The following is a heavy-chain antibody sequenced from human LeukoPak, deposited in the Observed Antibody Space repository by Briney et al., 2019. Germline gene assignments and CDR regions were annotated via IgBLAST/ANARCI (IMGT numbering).Heavy chain of an antibody. Sequence: SVKVSCKASGFTFTSSAMQWVRQARGQRLEWIGWIVVGSGNTNYAQKFQGRVTITTDESTSTAYMELSSLRSEDTAVYYCARDREMATIIGAGLSAFGIWGQGTMVTVSS. CDR2: IVVGSGNT. J-gene: IGHJ3*02. CDR3: ARDREMATIIGAGLSAFGI. V-gene: IGHV1-58*02. CDR1: GFTFTSSA. D-gene: IGHD5-24*01.